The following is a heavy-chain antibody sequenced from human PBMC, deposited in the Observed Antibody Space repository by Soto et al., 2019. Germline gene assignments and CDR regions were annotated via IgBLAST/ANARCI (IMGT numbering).Heavy chain of an antibody. V-gene: IGHV4-59*02. CDR1: GDSVTSHY. D-gene: IGHD2-15*01. CDR2: MHHTGIS. Sequence: SETLSLTCSFSGDSVTSHYLTWIRQSPEKGLEWIGYMHHTGISHYNPSLKSRLTISVDTSKNQFSLKLSSVTAADTAVYYCARARSRYCSGGSCQPNYYYMDVWGKGTTVTVSS. CDR3: ARARSRYCSGGSCQPNYYYMDV. J-gene: IGHJ6*03.